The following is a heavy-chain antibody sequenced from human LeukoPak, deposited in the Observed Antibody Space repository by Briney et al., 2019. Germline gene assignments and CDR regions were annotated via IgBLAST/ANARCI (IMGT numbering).Heavy chain of an antibody. V-gene: IGHV6-1*01. D-gene: IGHD1-1*01. CDR3: TRVNTNVGYFDY. Sequence: SQTLSLTCAISRDSVSSNSATWSWIRQSPSRGLEWLGRTYYRSKWYNDYAVSVRSRITFNPDTSKNQFSLQLNSVTPEDTAVYYCTRVNTNVGYFDYWGQGILVTVSS. J-gene: IGHJ4*02. CDR2: TYYRSKWYN. CDR1: RDSVSSNSAT.